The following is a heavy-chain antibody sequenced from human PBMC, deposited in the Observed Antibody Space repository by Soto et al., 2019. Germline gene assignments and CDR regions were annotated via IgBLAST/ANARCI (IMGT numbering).Heavy chain of an antibody. Sequence: SETLSLTSIFSVGSISSGDYDVSGIRQPRGKGREWIGYIYYSGSTYYNPSLKSRVTISVDTSKNQFSLKLSSVTAADTAVYYCARDLVPAAIAARKRGWFDPWGQGTKVTVSS. CDR3: ARDLVPAAIAARKRGWFDP. J-gene: IGHJ5*02. CDR1: VGSISSGDYD. CDR2: IYYSGST. D-gene: IGHD2-2*02. V-gene: IGHV4-30-4*01.